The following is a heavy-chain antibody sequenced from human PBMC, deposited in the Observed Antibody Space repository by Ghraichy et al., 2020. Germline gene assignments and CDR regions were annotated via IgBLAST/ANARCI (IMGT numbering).Heavy chain of an antibody. CDR2: ISGIGGST. CDR3: AKVCNWNDAATYNY. D-gene: IGHD1-20*01. Sequence: GGSLRLSCAASGFTFSSYAMSWVRQAPGKGLEWVSAISGIGGSTYYADSVKGRFTISRDNSKNTLYLQMNSLRAEDTAVYYCAKVCNWNDAATYNYWGQGTLVTVSS. V-gene: IGHV3-23*01. CDR1: GFTFSSYA. J-gene: IGHJ4*02.